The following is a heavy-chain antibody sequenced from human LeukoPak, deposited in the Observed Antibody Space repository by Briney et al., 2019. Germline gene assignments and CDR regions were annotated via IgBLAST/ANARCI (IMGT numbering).Heavy chain of an antibody. V-gene: IGHV4-61*05. CDR2: ISYSGST. CDR3: ARLRLRYDSNGYSTSYEAVDI. CDR1: GGSISSSSYY. J-gene: IGHJ3*02. D-gene: IGHD3-22*01. Sequence: KTSETLSLTCTVSGGSISSSSYYWSRIRQPPGKGLEWIGYISYSGSTDYNPSLKSRVTMSVDTSINQFSLKLSSVTAADTAVYYCARLRLRYDSNGYSTSYEAVDIWGQGTVVTVSS.